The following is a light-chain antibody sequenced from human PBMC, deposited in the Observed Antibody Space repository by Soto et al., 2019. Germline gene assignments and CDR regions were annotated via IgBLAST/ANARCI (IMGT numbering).Light chain of an antibody. Sequence: DIQMTQSPSSLSASVGDRVTITCRASQAISNSLAWYQQKPGKVPKLLIYAASTLQSGVPSRFSGSGSGTDFTLTISSLQPDDSATYYCQPYNSYSRTFGQGTKVDIK. CDR2: AAS. CDR1: QAISNS. CDR3: QPYNSYSRT. V-gene: IGKV1-27*01. J-gene: IGKJ1*01.